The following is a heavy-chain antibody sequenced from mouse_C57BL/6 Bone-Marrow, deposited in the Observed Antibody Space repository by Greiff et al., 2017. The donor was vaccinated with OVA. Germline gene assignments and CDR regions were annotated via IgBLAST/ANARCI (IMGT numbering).Heavy chain of an antibody. Sequence: VQLQQSGAELVRPGASVKLSCTASGFNIKDDYMHWVKQRPEQGLEWIGWIDPENGDTEYASKFQGKATITADTSSNTAYLQLSSLTSEDTAVYYCTTGLLRSYYFDYWCQGTTLTVSS. D-gene: IGHD1-1*01. CDR1: GFNIKDDY. CDR3: TTGLLRSYYFDY. CDR2: IDPENGDT. V-gene: IGHV14-4*01. J-gene: IGHJ2*01.